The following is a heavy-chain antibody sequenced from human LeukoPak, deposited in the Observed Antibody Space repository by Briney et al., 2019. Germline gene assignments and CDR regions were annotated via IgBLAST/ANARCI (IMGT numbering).Heavy chain of an antibody. V-gene: IGHV3-15*01. D-gene: IGHD3-22*01. J-gene: IGHJ4*02. CDR3: TTGADYYDSSGYYTYSLLAFDY. CDR1: GFTFSNAW. CDR2: IKSKTDGGTT. Sequence: GGSLRLSCAASGFTFSNAWMSWVRQAPGKGLEWVGRIKSKTDGGTTDYAAPVKGRFTISRDDSKNTLYLQMNSLKTEDTAVYYCTTGADYYDSSGYYTYSLLAFDYWGQGTLDTVSS.